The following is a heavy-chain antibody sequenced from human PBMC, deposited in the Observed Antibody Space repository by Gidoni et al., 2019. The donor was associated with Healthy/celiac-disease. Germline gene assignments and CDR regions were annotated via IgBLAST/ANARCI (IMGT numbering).Heavy chain of an antibody. J-gene: IGHJ4*02. D-gene: IGHD6-19*01. CDR1: GGSFSGYY. CDR2: INHSGST. Sequence: QVQLQQLGAGLLKPSETLSLTCAVYGGSFSGYYWSWNRQPPGKGLEWIGEINHSGSTTYNPSLKSRVTISVDTSKNQFSLKLSSVTAADTAVYYCARGSRRPSRGWFYFDYWGQGTLVTVSS. CDR3: ARGSRRPSRGWFYFDY. V-gene: IGHV4-34*01.